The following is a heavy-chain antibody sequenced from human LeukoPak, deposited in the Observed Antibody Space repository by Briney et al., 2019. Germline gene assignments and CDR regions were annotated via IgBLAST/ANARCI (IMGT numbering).Heavy chain of an antibody. CDR3: ARGTRDAAFDI. CDR1: GGSISSYY. Sequence: SQTLSLTCTVSGGSISSYYWSWIRQPPGKGLEWIGYIYYSGSTNYNPSLKSRVTISVDTSKNQFSLKLSSVTAADTAVYYCARGTRDAAFDIWGQGTTVTVSS. V-gene: IGHV4-59*01. CDR2: IYYSGST. D-gene: IGHD1-14*01. J-gene: IGHJ3*02.